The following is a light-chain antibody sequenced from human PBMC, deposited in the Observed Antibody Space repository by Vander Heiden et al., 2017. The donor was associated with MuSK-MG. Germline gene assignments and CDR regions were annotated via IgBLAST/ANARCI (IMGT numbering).Light chain of an antibody. J-gene: IGKJ1*01. CDR1: QSISSY. CDR3: QQGYSTPQT. Sequence: DIQMTTSPSPLSASVGDRVTITCRASQSISSYLNWYQQKPGKAPKLLIYAASSWQSGVPSRFSGSGSGTDFTLTISRLQPEDFATYYCQQGYSTPQTFGQGTKVEIK. V-gene: IGKV1-39*01. CDR2: AAS.